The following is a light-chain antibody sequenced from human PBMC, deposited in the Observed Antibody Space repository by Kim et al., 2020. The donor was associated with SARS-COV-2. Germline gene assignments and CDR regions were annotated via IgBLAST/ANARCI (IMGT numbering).Light chain of an antibody. J-gene: IGKJ4*01. Sequence: EIVLTQSPATLSLSPGERATLSCRASQSVSSYLAWYQQKPGQAPRLLIYDASNRATGLPARFSGSGSGTDFTLTISSLEPEDFAVYYWQQRSNWPLLTFGGGTKVDIK. CDR3: QQRSNWPLLT. CDR1: QSVSSY. V-gene: IGKV3-11*01. CDR2: DAS.